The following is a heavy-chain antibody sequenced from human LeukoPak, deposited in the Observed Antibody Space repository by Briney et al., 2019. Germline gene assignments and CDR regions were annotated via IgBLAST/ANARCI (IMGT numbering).Heavy chain of an antibody. Sequence: GGSLRLSCAASGFTFSSYSMNWVRQAPGKGLEWVSSISSSSSYIYYADSVKGRFTISRDNAKNSLYLQMNSLRAEDTAVYYCARDQCSGGSCCSYYYYGMDVWGQGTTVTVSS. CDR3: ARDQCSGGSCCSYYYYGMDV. D-gene: IGHD2-15*01. V-gene: IGHV3-21*01. CDR1: GFTFSSYS. CDR2: ISSSSSYI. J-gene: IGHJ6*02.